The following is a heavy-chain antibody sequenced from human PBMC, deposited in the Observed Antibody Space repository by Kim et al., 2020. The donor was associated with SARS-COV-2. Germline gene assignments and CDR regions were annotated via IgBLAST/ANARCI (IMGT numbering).Heavy chain of an antibody. J-gene: IGHJ5*02. CDR2: INHSGST. Sequence: SETLSLTCAVYGGSFSGYYWSWIRQPPGKGLEWIGEINHSGSTNYNPSLKSRVTISVDTSKNQFSLKLSSVTAADTAVYYCARSRVYDFWSGYYYNWFDPWGQGTLVTVSS. D-gene: IGHD3-3*01. CDR1: GGSFSGYY. CDR3: ARSRVYDFWSGYYYNWFDP. V-gene: IGHV4-34*01.